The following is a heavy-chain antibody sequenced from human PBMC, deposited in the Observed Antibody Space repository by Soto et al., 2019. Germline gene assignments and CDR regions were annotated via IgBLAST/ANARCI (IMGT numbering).Heavy chain of an antibody. J-gene: IGHJ4*02. CDR3: AKYPKLHPSAAAPDY. CDR1: GFTFSSYA. CDR2: ISGSGGST. V-gene: IGHV3-23*01. Sequence: VGSLRLSGAASGFTFSSYAMSWVRQAPGKGLEWVSAISGSGGSTYYADSVKGRFTISRDNSKNTLYLQMNSLRAEDTAVYYCAKYPKLHPSAAAPDYWGQGTLVTVSS. D-gene: IGHD6-13*01.